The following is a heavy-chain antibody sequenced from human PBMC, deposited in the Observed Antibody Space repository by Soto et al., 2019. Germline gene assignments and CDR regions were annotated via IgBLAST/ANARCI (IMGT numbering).Heavy chain of an antibody. CDR1: GFTVSTNY. D-gene: IGHD3-22*01. Sequence: GGSLRLSCAASGFTVSTNYMSWVRQAPGKGLEWVSVMYSAGNTYYADSVKGRFTISRDNSKNTLYLQMNSLRGEDTAMYYCVRGPLIDSSGHYPDYWGQGTLVTVSS. J-gene: IGHJ4*02. V-gene: IGHV3-53*01. CDR3: VRGPLIDSSGHYPDY. CDR2: MYSAGNT.